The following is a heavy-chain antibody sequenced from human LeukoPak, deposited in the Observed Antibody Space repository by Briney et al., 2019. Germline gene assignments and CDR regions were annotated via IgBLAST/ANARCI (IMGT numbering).Heavy chain of an antibody. D-gene: IGHD1-26*01. CDR2: ISAYNGNT. V-gene: IGHV1-18*01. CDR1: GYTFTSYG. J-gene: IGHJ3*02. CDR3: ARSGSYYVHRPNAFDI. Sequence: ASVKVSCKASGYTFTSYGISWVRQAPGQGLEWMGWISAYNGNTNYVQKLQGRVTMTTDTSTSTAYMELRSLRSDDTAVYYCARSGSYYVHRPNAFDIWGQGTMVTVSS.